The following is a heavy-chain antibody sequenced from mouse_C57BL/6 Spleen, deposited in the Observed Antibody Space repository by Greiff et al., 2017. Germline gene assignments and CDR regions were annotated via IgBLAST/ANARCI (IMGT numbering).Heavy chain of an antibody. D-gene: IGHD4-1*01. CDR1: GYTFTSYW. CDR2: IQPNSGST. Sequence: QVQLQQPGAELVKPGASVKLSCKASGYTFTSYWMHWVKQRPGQGLEWIGMIQPNSGSTNYNEKFKSKATLTVDKSSSTAYMQLSSLTSEDSAVYYCATNWESVSAMDYWGQGTSVTVSS. CDR3: ATNWESVSAMDY. V-gene: IGHV1-64*01. J-gene: IGHJ4*01.